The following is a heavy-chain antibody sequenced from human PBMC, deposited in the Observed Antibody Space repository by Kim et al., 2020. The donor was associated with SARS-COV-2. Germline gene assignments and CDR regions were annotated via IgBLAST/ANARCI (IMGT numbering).Heavy chain of an antibody. J-gene: IGHJ4*02. CDR2: ISAYNGNT. D-gene: IGHD2-8*01. CDR1: GYTFTTYG. Sequence: ASVKVSCQASGYTFTTYGITWVRQAPGQGLEWMGRISAYNGNTNYAQKLQGRVTMTTDTSTTTAYMELRSLRSDDTAVYYCALGGWDRTSGDYWGQGTLVTVSS. CDR3: ALGGWDRTSGDY. V-gene: IGHV1-18*01.